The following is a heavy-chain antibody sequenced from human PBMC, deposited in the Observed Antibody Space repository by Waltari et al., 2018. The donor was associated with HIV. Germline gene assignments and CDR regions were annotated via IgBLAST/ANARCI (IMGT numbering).Heavy chain of an antibody. Sequence: QVQLQQWGAGPLKPSETLSLTCAVYRRSVSGYYWSWIRPPTGKGLEWIGEINHSGSTNYNPSLKSRVTISVDTSKNQFSLKLSSVTAADTAVYYCARVSVDPTPVVYEDYWGQGTLVTVSS. CDR2: INHSGST. J-gene: IGHJ4*02. V-gene: IGHV4-34*01. D-gene: IGHD2-15*01. CDR3: ARVSVDPTPVVYEDY. CDR1: RRSVSGYY.